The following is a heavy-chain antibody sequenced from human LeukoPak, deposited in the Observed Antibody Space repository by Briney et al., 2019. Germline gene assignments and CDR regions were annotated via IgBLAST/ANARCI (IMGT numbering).Heavy chain of an antibody. CDR3: ARCSSGWYGGYYFDY. V-gene: IGHV3-48*03. CDR2: ISSSGSTI. D-gene: IGHD6-19*01. J-gene: IGHJ4*02. Sequence: GGSLRLSCAASGFTFSSYEMNWGRQAPGKGLEWVSYISSSGSTIYYADSVKGRFTISRDNAKNSLYLQMNSLRAEGTAVYYCARCSSGWYGGYYFDYWGQGTLVTVSS. CDR1: GFTFSSYE.